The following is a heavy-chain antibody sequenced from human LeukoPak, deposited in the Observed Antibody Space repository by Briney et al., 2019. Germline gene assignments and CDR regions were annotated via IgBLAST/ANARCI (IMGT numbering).Heavy chain of an antibody. V-gene: IGHV1-69*01. CDR3: ARGGLRFYCSGGSCYLNWFDP. CDR1: GGTFSSYA. D-gene: IGHD2-15*01. Sequence: ASVTVSCKASGGTFSSYAISWVRQAPGQGLEWMGWIIPIFGTANYAQKFQGRVTITADESTSTAYMELSSLRSEDTAVYYCARGGLRFYCSGGSCYLNWFDPWGQGTLVTVSS. J-gene: IGHJ5*02. CDR2: IIPIFGTA.